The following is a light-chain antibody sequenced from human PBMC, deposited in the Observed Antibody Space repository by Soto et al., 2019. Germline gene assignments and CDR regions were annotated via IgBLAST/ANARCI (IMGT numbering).Light chain of an antibody. Sequence: DIQMTQSPSSLSASIGDRVTISCRASQGISNSLAWYQQKAGEVPKLLIYAASTSHSGVPSRFRGSGSGTDFTLTISSLQPEDVATYYYQNYNSAPRTFGQGPKVHIK. CDR3: QNYNSAPRT. CDR1: QGISNS. J-gene: IGKJ1*01. V-gene: IGKV1-27*01. CDR2: AAS.